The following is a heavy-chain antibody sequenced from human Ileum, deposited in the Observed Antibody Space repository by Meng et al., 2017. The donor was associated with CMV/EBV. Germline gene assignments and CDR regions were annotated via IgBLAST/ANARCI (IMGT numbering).Heavy chain of an antibody. J-gene: IGHJ4*02. V-gene: IGHV4-34*01. D-gene: IGHD5-24*01. CDR3: ARGLSRDDDY. CDR1: GGSFSGYY. Sequence: SLTCAVYGGSFSGYYWSWIRQPPGKGLEWIGEINHSGSTNYNPSLKSRVTISVDTSKNQFSLKLSSVTAADTAVYYCARGLSRDDDYWGQGTLVTVSS. CDR2: INHSGST.